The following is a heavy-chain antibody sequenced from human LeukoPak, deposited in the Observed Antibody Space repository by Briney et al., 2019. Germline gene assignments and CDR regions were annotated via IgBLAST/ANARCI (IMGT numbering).Heavy chain of an antibody. V-gene: IGHV4-4*07. D-gene: IGHD3-10*01. Sequence: SETLSLTCTVSGGSISSYYWRWIRQPAGKGLEWIGRIYTSGSTNYNPSLKSRVTMSVDTSKNQFSLKLSSVTAADTAVYYCARGGGYGSGTIVDYWGQGTLVTVSS. CDR2: IYTSGST. J-gene: IGHJ4*02. CDR3: ARGGGYGSGTIVDY. CDR1: GGSISSYY.